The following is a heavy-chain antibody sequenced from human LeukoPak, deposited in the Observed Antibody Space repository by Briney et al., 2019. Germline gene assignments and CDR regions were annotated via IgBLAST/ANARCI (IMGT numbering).Heavy chain of an antibody. CDR1: GGSFSGYF. CDR2: INHSGST. CDR3: ARGLSGVTTFDY. D-gene: IGHD3-10*01. Sequence: SETLSLTCAVYGGSFSGYFWSWIRQPPGKGLEWIGEINHSGSTNYNPSLKSRVTISVDTSKNQFPLKLSSVTAADTAVYYCARGLSGVTTFDYWGQGTLVTVSS. V-gene: IGHV4-34*01. J-gene: IGHJ4*02.